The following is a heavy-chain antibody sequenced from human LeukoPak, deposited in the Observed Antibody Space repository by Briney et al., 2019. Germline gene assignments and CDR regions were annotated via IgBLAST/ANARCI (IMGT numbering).Heavy chain of an antibody. CDR1: GYTFTGYY. CDR3: AREPPSRFIYSRRPYFDY. J-gene: IGHJ4*02. D-gene: IGHD6-13*01. V-gene: IGHV1-2*04. Sequence: ASVKVSCKASGYTFTGYYMHWVRQAPGQGLEWMGWINPNSGGTNYAQKFQGWVTMTRDTSISTAYMELSRLRSDDTAVYYCAREPPSRFIYSRRPYFDYWGQGTLVTVSS. CDR2: INPNSGGT.